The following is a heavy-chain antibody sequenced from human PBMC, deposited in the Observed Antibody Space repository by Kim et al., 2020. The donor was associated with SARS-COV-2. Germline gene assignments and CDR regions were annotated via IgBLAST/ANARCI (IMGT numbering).Heavy chain of an antibody. V-gene: IGHV3-23*01. J-gene: IGHJ3*02. Sequence: KGRSTISRDNTKNTLYLQMNSLRAEDTAVYYCAKDITMIVVVITRAFDIWGQGTMVTVSS. CDR3: AKDITMIVVVITRAFDI. D-gene: IGHD3-22*01.